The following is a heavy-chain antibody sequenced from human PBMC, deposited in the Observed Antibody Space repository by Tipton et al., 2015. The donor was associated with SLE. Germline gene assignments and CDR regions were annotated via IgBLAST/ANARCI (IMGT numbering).Heavy chain of an antibody. CDR1: GGSFNTYA. CDR2: ISDNDDNT. J-gene: IGHJ4*02. V-gene: IGHV1-18*01. CDR3: AGGVKYDY. Sequence: QVQLVQSGAEVKKPGSSVKVSCKASGGSFNTYAINWVRQAPGQGLEWMGWISDNDDNTNYPQRLQGRVTMTIDTSTNTAYMELRSLRSDDTAIYYCAGGVKYDYWGQGTLITVSS. D-gene: IGHD3-16*01.